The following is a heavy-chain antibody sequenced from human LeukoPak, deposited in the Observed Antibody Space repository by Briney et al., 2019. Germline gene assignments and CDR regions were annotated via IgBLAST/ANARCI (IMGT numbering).Heavy chain of an antibody. Sequence: GGSLRLSCAASGFTFSDYWMAWVRQAPGKGLEWVANIKQDGSEKYYVDSVKGRFTISRDNAKNSLYLQMNSLRAEDTAVYYCARVVVVVDSGMDVWGQGTTVTVSS. J-gene: IGHJ6*02. V-gene: IGHV3-7*01. CDR1: GFTFSDYW. D-gene: IGHD2-2*01. CDR2: IKQDGSEK. CDR3: ARVVVVVDSGMDV.